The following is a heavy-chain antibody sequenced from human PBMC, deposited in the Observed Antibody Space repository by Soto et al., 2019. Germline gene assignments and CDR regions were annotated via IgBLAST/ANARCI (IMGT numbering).Heavy chain of an antibody. D-gene: IGHD6-6*01. CDR2: INPSGGST. Sequence: QVQLVQSGAEVKKPGASVKVSCKASGYTFTSYYMHWVRQAPGQGLEWMGIINPSGGSTSYAQKAPGRVTMIRDTSPSTVYMELRSLRSEDTAVYYCATVGKQLVQYFEYWGQGTLVTVSS. CDR3: ATVGKQLVQYFEY. V-gene: IGHV1-46*01. J-gene: IGHJ4*02. CDR1: GYTFTSYY.